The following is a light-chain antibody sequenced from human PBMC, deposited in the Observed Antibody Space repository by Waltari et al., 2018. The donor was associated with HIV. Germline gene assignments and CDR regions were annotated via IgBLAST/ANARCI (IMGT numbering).Light chain of an antibody. J-gene: IGKJ3*01. V-gene: IGKV1-39*01. CDR1: QSISSY. CDR3: QQSYSTPVT. CDR2: AAS. Sequence: DFQLTQSPSSLSASVGARVTITCRASQSISSYLNWYQHKPGKDPKLLIYAASILESGVPARFSGSGSGTDFTLTISSLQPEDFATYYCQQSYSTPVTFGPGTKVDIK.